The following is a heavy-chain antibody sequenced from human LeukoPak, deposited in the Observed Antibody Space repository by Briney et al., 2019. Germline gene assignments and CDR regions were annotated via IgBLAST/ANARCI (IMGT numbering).Heavy chain of an antibody. CDR1: DDSISDYY. CDR2: FHNSGTS. D-gene: IGHD2-15*01. Sequence: SETLSLTCTVSDDSISDYYRGWIRQPPGKGLEWIGYFHNSGTSTYNPSLKSRVTISADTSKNQFSLKLSSVTAADTAVYYCARRDSGGSCYDYWGQGTLVTVSS. V-gene: IGHV4-59*12. J-gene: IGHJ4*02. CDR3: ARRDSGGSCYDY.